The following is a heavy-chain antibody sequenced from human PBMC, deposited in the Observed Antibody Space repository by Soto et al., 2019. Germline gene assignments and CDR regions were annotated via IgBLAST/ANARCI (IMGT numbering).Heavy chain of an antibody. CDR2: INDSGST. V-gene: IGHV4-34*01. CDR3: ARKLERWPNYFDY. J-gene: IGHJ4*02. Sequence: SETLSLTCAVYGGSFSGYYWTWLRQPPGKGLEWIGEINDSGSTSYNPSLKSRVTISVDTSKNQFSLKLSSATAADTAVYYCARKLERWPNYFDYWGQGNLVTVSS. D-gene: IGHD1-1*01. CDR1: GGSFSGYY.